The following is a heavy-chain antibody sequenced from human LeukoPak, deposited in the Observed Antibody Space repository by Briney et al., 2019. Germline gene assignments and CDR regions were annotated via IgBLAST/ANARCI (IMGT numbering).Heavy chain of an antibody. CDR3: STTLGITMVRGVPFDI. D-gene: IGHD3-10*01. CDR1: GGSFSGYY. J-gene: IGHJ3*02. CDR2: INHSGST. V-gene: IGHV4-34*01. Sequence: SETLSLTCAVYGGSFSGYYWSWIRQPPGKGLEWIGGINHSGSTNYNPSLKSRVTISVDTSKNQFSLKLSSVTAADTAVYYCSTTLGITMVRGVPFDIWGQGTMVTVSS.